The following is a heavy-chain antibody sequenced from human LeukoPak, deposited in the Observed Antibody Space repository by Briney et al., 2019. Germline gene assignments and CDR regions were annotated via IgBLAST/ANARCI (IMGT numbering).Heavy chain of an antibody. CDR1: GGSISSSSYY. J-gene: IGHJ4*02. V-gene: IGHV4-39*01. D-gene: IGHD1-26*01. CDR2: IYYSGST. Sequence: SETLPLTCTVSGGSISSSSYYWGWIRQPPGKGLEWIGSIYYSGSTYYNPSLKSRVTISVDTSKNQFSLKLSSVTAADTAVYYCARHSGDSGSFLDYWGRGTLVTVSS. CDR3: ARHSGDSGSFLDY.